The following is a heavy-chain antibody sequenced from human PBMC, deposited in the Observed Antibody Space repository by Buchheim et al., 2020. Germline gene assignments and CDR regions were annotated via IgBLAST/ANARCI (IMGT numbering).Heavy chain of an antibody. V-gene: IGHV4-4*02. CDR3: VGGGATVYGMDV. CDR1: GGSISSGYW. Sequence: QVQLRESGPGLVKPSGTLSLTCAVSGGSISSGYWWSWVRQSPGKGLQWIGEIFHSGTTNYNPSLKGRVKISLDRSKNHFTLNLDSVTAADTAVYYCVGGGATVYGMDVWGQGTT. D-gene: IGHD1-26*01. J-gene: IGHJ6*02. CDR2: IFHSGTT.